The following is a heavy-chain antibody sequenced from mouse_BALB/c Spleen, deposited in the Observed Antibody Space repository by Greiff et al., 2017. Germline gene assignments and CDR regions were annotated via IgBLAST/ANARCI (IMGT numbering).Heavy chain of an antibody. D-gene: IGHD3-1*01. V-gene: IGHV1-80*01. CDR3: ARSGGSSWFAY. J-gene: IGHJ3*01. CDR2: IYPGDGDT. Sequence: QVQLQQSGAELVRPGSSVKISCKASGYAFSSYWMNWVKQRPGQGLEWIGQIYPGDGDTNYNGKFKGKATLTADKSSSTAYMQLSSLTSEDSAVYFCARSGGSSWFAYWGQGTLVTVSA. CDR1: GYAFSSYW.